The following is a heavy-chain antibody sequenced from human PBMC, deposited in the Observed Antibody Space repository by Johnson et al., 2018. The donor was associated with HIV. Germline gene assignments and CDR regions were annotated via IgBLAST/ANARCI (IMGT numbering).Heavy chain of an antibody. Sequence: QVQLVESGGGVVQPGGSLRLSCAASGFTFSSYGMHWVRQAPGKGLEWVAFIRYDGSNKYYADSVKGRFTISRDNSKNTLYLQMNSLRAEDTAVDYCARDGGYCSSTSCFRHWASAFDIWGQGTMVTVSS. CDR1: GFTFSSYG. CDR2: IRYDGSNK. V-gene: IGHV3-30*02. D-gene: IGHD2-2*01. J-gene: IGHJ3*02. CDR3: ARDGGYCSSTSCFRHWASAFDI.